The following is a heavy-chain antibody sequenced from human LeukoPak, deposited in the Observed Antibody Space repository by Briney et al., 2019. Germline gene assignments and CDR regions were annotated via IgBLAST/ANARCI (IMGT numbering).Heavy chain of an antibody. J-gene: IGHJ4*02. Sequence: PSEILSPTGAVPGGSISSSNWWRWVRQPPGKGLEWIGEIYHSGSTNYNPSLKSRVTISVDKSKNQFSLKLSSVTAADTAVYYCARAYCSGGSCPLDYWGQGTLVTVSS. D-gene: IGHD2-15*01. CDR3: ARAYCSGGSCPLDY. CDR2: IYHSGST. CDR1: GGSISSSNW. V-gene: IGHV4-4*02.